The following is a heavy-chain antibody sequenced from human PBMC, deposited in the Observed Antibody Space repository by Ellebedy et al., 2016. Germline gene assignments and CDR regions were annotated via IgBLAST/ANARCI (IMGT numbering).Heavy chain of an antibody. CDR1: GGSISSYY. Sequence: SETLSLXXTVSGGSISSYYWSWIRQPAGKGLEWIGRIYTSGSTNYNPSLKSRVTMSVDTSKNQFSLKLSSVTAADTAVYYCASTGDAIWFDPWGQGTLVTVSS. D-gene: IGHD7-27*01. V-gene: IGHV4-4*07. CDR3: ASTGDAIWFDP. CDR2: IYTSGST. J-gene: IGHJ5*02.